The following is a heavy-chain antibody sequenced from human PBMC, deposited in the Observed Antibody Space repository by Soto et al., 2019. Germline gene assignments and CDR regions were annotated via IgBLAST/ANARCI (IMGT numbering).Heavy chain of an antibody. CDR3: ARDDSGFSGSHYIDYFNY. CDR2: INGGNGNT. J-gene: IGHJ4*02. D-gene: IGHD1-26*01. V-gene: IGHV1-3*01. Sequence: QVQLVQSGAELKKPGASVKVSCKASGNTVPNYAIHWVRQAPGQRLEWMGWINGGNGNTYYSEHFQGRVTFPRDTXAXTXXMQLSSLTSEDTAVYYCARDDSGFSGSHYIDYFNYWGQGALVTVSS. CDR1: GNTVPNYA.